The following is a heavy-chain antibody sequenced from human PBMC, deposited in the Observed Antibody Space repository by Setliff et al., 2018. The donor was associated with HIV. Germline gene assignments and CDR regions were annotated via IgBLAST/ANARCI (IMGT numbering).Heavy chain of an antibody. CDR1: DDSIKSDNYY. CDR3: ARVQMAYAAFDV. D-gene: IGHD4-17*01. J-gene: IGHJ3*01. CDR2: IYFTGSS. V-gene: IGHV4-61*10. Sequence: SSETLSLTCTVSDDSIKSDNYYWSWVRQPAGKGLEWIGSIYFTGSSDNNPSLKSRVTLSVDTSKHQFSLKLSSVTAADTAVYYCARVQMAYAAFDVWGQGTMVTVSS.